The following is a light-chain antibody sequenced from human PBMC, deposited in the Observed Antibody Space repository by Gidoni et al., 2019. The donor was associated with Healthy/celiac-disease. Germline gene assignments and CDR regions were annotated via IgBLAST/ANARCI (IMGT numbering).Light chain of an antibody. Sequence: AIRMTQSPSSFSASTGDRVTITCRASQGISSYLAWYQQKPGKAPKLLIYAASTLQSGVPSMFSGSGSGTDFTLTISCLQSEDFATYYCQQYYSREWTFGQGTKVEIK. CDR1: QGISSY. V-gene: IGKV1-8*01. CDR2: AAS. J-gene: IGKJ1*01. CDR3: QQYYSREWT.